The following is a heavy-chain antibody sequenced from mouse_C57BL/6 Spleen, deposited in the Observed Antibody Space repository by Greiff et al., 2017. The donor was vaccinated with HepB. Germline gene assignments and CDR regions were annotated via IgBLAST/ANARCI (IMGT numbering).Heavy chain of an antibody. J-gene: IGHJ3*01. V-gene: IGHV1-18*01. D-gene: IGHD2-3*01. CDR2: INPNNGGT. CDR3: ARSPIYDGSPWFAY. Sequence: EVQLQQSGPELVKPGASVKIPCKASGYTFTYYNMDWVKQSHGKSLEWIGDINPNNGGTIYNQKFKGKATLTVDKSSSTAYMELRSLTSEDTAVYYCARSPIYDGSPWFAYWGQGTLVTVSA. CDR1: GYTFTYYN.